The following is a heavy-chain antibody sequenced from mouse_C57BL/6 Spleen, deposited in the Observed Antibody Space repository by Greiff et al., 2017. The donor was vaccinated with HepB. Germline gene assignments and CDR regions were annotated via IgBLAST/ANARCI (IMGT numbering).Heavy chain of an antibody. Sequence: EVKLVESGGDLVKPGGSLKLSCAASGFTFSSYGMSWVRQTPDKRLEWVATISSGGSYTYYPDSVKGRFTISRDNAKNTLYLQMSSLKSEDTAMYYCASQGFTTVVNWYFDVWGTGTTVTVSS. J-gene: IGHJ1*03. D-gene: IGHD1-1*01. V-gene: IGHV5-6*01. CDR1: GFTFSSYG. CDR3: ASQGFTTVVNWYFDV. CDR2: ISSGGSYT.